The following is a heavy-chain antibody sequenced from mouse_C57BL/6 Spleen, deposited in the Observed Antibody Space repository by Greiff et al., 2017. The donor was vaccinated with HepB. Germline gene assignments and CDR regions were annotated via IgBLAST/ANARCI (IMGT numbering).Heavy chain of an antibody. CDR3: ASPDSSGYVGFAY. D-gene: IGHD3-2*02. Sequence: EVQLQESGPELVKPGASVKIPCKASGYTFTDYNMDWVKQSHGKSLEWIGDINPNNGGTIYNQKFKGKATLTVDKSSSTAYMELRSLTSEDTAVYYCASPDSSGYVGFAYWGQGTLVTVSA. V-gene: IGHV1-18*01. CDR1: GYTFTDYN. CDR2: INPNNGGT. J-gene: IGHJ3*01.